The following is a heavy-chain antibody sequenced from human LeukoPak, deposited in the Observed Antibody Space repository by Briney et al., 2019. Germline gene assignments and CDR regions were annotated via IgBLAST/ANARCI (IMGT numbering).Heavy chain of an antibody. V-gene: IGHV1-8*01. CDR3: ARSRSYYYDSSGYSDY. D-gene: IGHD3-22*01. J-gene: IGHJ4*02. CDR1: GYTFTSYD. CDR2: MNPNSGNT. Sequence: GASVKVSCKASGYTFTSYDINWVRQATGQGLEWMGWMNPNSGNTGYAQKFQGRVTMTRNTSISTAYMELSSLRSEDTAGYYCARSRSYYYDSSGYSDYWGQGTLVTVSS.